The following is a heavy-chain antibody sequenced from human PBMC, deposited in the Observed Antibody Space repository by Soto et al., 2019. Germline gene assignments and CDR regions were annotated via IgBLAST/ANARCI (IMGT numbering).Heavy chain of an antibody. CDR3: ARGSRGAFDI. Sequence: PSQTLSLTCAISGDSVSSNSATWSWIRQSPSRGLEWLGRTYYRSKWYNDYAVTVKSRITVNPDTSKNQFYLQLNSVTPEDTAVYYCARGSRGAFDIWGQGTMVTGSS. D-gene: IGHD3-16*01. CDR1: GDSVSSNSAT. V-gene: IGHV6-1*01. J-gene: IGHJ3*02. CDR2: TYYRSKWYN.